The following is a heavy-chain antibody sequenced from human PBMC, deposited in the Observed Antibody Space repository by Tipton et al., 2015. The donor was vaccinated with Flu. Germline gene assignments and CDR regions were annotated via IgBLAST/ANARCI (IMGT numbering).Heavy chain of an antibody. Sequence: SLRLSCAASGFTFSSYSMNWVRQAPGKGLEWVSSISSSSSYIYYADSVKGRFTISRDDAKNSLYLQMNSLRAEETAVYYCARGLLWDVAGDDAFDIWGQGTMVTVSS. D-gene: IGHD1-26*01. CDR3: ARGLLWDVAGDDAFDI. CDR2: ISSSSSYI. V-gene: IGHV3-21*01. CDR1: GFTFSSYS. J-gene: IGHJ3*02.